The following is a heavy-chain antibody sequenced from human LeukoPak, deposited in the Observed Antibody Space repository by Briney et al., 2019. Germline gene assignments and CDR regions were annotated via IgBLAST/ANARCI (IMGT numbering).Heavy chain of an antibody. V-gene: IGHV3-7*01. CDR3: AYTNNLYH. J-gene: IGHJ5*02. CDR1: GLTFSGQW. D-gene: IGHD3-16*01. Sequence: PGGSLRLSCVASGLTFSGQWMNWVRQAPGQGLEWVANIKHDGSEKSYVDSVKGRFTISREDDKNSLSLQMNNVRAEDTAVYYCAYTNNLYHWGQGTLVVVSS. CDR2: IKHDGSEK.